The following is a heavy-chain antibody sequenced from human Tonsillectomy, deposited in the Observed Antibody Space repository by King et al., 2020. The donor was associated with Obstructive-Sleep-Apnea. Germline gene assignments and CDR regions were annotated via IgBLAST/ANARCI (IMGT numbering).Heavy chain of an antibody. Sequence: QLQESGPGLVKPSETLSLTCTVSGGSISSSSYYWGWIRQPPGKGLEWIGSIYYSGSTYYNPSLKSRVTISVDTSKNQFSLKLSSVTAADTAVYYCARDQRSGWYTAWGQGTLVTVSS. V-gene: IGHV4-39*07. J-gene: IGHJ4*02. CDR1: GGSISSSSYY. D-gene: IGHD6-19*01. CDR3: ARDQRSGWYTA. CDR2: IYYSGST.